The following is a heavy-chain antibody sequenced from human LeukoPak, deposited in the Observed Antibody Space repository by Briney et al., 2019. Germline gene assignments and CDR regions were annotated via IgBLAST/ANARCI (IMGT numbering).Heavy chain of an antibody. D-gene: IGHD3-3*01. CDR3: ARDDLPFGVVRAFDI. CDR1: GFTFSSYA. J-gene: IGHJ3*02. V-gene: IGHV3-30-3*01. CDR2: ISYDGSNK. Sequence: GGSLRLSCAASGFTFSSYAMHWVRQAPGKGLEWVAVISYDGSNKYYADSVKGRFTISRDNSKNTLYLQMNSLRAEDTAVYYCARDDLPFGVVRAFDIWGQGTMVTVSS.